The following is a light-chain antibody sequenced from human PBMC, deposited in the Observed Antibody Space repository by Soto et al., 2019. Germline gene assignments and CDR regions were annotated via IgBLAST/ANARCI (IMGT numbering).Light chain of an antibody. V-gene: IGKV4-1*01. CDR3: QQYHSNPRT. Sequence: DIVMTQSPDSLAVSLGERATINCKSSQSILYSTNNKNNLAWYQQKPGQPPRLLIYWTSTRESGVPDRFSGSGSGTDFTLSISSLQAEDVAVYYCQQYHSNPRTFGGGTKVEIK. CDR2: WTS. J-gene: IGKJ4*01. CDR1: QSILYSTNNKNN.